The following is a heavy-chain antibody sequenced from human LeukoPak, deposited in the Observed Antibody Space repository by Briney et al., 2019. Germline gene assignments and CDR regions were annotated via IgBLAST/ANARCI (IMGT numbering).Heavy chain of an antibody. CDR2: IYYSGST. D-gene: IGHD3-22*01. CDR3: AXXTTTIAIYNDY. J-gene: IGHJ4*02. V-gene: IGHV4-59*01. CDR1: GGSISSYY. Sequence: SETLSLTCTVSGGSISSYYWSWIRQPPGKGLEWIGYIYYSGSTNYNPSLKSRVTISVDTSKNQFSLKLSSVTAADTAVYYCAXXTTTIAIYNDYWGQGTLVTVSS.